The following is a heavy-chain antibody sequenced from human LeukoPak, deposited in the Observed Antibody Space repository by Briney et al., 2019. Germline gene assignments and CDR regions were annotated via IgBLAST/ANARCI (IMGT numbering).Heavy chain of an antibody. V-gene: IGHV3-48*03. J-gene: IGHJ4*02. CDR1: GFTFSSYE. Sequence: EPGGSLRLSCAASGFTFSSYEMNWVRQAPGKGLEWVSHISNGGNTMYYAASVRGRFTISRDNAKNSLYLQMNSLRAEDTAVYYCAKDQVGATQMYFWGQGTLVTVSS. CDR3: AKDQVGATQMYF. D-gene: IGHD1-26*01. CDR2: ISNGGNTM.